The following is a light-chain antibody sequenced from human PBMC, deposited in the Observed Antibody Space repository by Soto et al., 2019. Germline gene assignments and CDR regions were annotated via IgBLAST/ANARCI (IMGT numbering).Light chain of an antibody. V-gene: IGKV1-39*01. CDR2: AAS. Sequence: DIQMTQSRSSLSASVGDRVTITCRASQGIRNDLGWYQQKPGKAPKLLIYAASSLQSGVPSRFSGSGSGTDFTLTISSLQPEDFATHYCQQSYSTPLTFGGVTKVDIK. CDR1: QGIRND. J-gene: IGKJ4*01. CDR3: QQSYSTPLT.